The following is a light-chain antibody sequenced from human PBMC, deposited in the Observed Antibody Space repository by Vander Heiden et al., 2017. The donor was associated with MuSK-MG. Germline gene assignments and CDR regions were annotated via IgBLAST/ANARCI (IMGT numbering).Light chain of an antibody. J-gene: IGKJ3*01. CDR3: QQHNKWHPGT. CDR1: QSVSSN. V-gene: IGKV3-15*01. Sequence: EIVMPQSPATLSVSPGERATLSCRASQSVSSNLAWYQQKPGQAPRLLIYGASTRATGIPARFSGSGYGTEFTLTISSRQSEDFAVYYCQQHNKWHPGTFGPGTKVEIK. CDR2: GAS.